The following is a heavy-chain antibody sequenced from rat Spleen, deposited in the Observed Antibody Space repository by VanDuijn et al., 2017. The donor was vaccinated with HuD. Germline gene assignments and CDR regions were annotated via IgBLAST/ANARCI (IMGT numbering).Heavy chain of an antibody. V-gene: IGHV5-31*01. CDR1: GFTFSNHW. CDR2: VTNSGDAT. Sequence: EVQLVESGGGLVQPGRSLKLSCVASGFTFSNHWMTWIRQAPGNRLEWITSVTNSGDATHYPDSVKGRFTISRDNAKSTLYLLMNSLRSEDTATYYCTKGPRDYGYPYVMDAWGQGASVTVSS. CDR3: TKGPRDYGYPYVMDA. J-gene: IGHJ4*01. D-gene: IGHD1-7*01.